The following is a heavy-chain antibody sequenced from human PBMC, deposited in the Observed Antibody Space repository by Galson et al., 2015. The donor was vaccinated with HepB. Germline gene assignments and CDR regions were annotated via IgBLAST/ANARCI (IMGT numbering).Heavy chain of an antibody. J-gene: IGHJ6*02. Sequence: SLRLSCAASGFSFSNYWMDWVRQAPGEGLEWVSDMSNDEGNIRRYADSVKGRFTISRDNAKNTLYLYMNSLRVDDTALYYCARGGVLGGMDVWGQGTMVTVSS. D-gene: IGHD3-10*01. CDR3: ARGGVLGGMDV. V-gene: IGHV3-74*01. CDR1: GFSFSNYW. CDR2: MSNDEGNI.